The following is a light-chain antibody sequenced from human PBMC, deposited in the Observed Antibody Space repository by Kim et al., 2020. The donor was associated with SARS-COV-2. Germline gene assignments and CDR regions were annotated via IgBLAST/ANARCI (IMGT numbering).Light chain of an antibody. V-gene: IGLV2-23*02. CDR1: SSDVGSYNL. Sequence: GQSIPISCTGTSSDVGSYNLGSWYQQHPGKAPKLMIYEVSKRPSGVSNRFSGSKSGNTASLTISGLQAEDEADYYCCSYAGSSTLVFGGGTQLTVL. CDR3: CSYAGSSTLV. J-gene: IGLJ2*01. CDR2: EVS.